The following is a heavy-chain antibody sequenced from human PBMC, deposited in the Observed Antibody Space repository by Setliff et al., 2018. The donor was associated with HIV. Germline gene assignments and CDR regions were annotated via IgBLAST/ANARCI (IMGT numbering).Heavy chain of an antibody. CDR2: IRYDGSNK. V-gene: IGHV3-30*02. CDR1: GFTFNTYG. CDR3: AGDLASPDYSSGCPGY. J-gene: IGHJ4*02. D-gene: IGHD6-19*01. Sequence: LRLSCAASGFTFNTYGMHWVRQAPGKGLEWVAFIRYDGSNKYYADSVRGRFAISRDNFKNTVYLQVHSLRIEDTAVYYCAGDLASPDYSSGCPGYWGQGTLVTVSS.